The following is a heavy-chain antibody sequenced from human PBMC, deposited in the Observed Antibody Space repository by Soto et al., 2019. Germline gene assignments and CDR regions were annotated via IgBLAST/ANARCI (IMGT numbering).Heavy chain of an antibody. CDR2: ISAYNGNT. D-gene: IGHD2-2*01. CDR3: ARDLDWRRYHELSY. Sequence: ASVKVSCKASGYTFTSYGISWVRQAPGQGLEWMGWISAYNGNTNYAQKLQGRVTMTTDTSTSTAYMELRSLRSDDTAVYYCARDLDWRRYHELSYWGQGTLVTVSS. J-gene: IGHJ4*02. CDR1: GYTFTSYG. V-gene: IGHV1-18*04.